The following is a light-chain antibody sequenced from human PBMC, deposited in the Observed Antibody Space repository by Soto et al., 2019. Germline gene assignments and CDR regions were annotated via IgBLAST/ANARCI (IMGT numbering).Light chain of an antibody. CDR2: EVS. Sequence: QSVLTQPHSACGSPGQSVTISCTGTSSDVGGYNYVSWYQQHPGKAPKLMIYEVSKRPSGVPDRFSGSKSGNTASLTVSGLQAEDEADYYCSSYAGSNNLYVFGTGTKVTVL. V-gene: IGLV2-8*01. CDR1: SSDVGGYNY. CDR3: SSYAGSNNLYV. J-gene: IGLJ1*01.